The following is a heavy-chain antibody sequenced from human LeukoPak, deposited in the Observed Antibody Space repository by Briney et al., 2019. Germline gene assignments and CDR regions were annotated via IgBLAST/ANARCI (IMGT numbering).Heavy chain of an antibody. CDR3: ARSLLGATSRIFIY. V-gene: IGHV4-39*01. Sequence: SETLSLTCTVSGGSISSSSYYWGWIRQPPGEGLEWIGSIYYSGSTYYNPSLKSRVTISVDTSKNQFSLKLSSVTAADTALYYCARSLLGATSRIFIYWGQGTLVTVSS. J-gene: IGHJ4*02. D-gene: IGHD1-26*01. CDR2: IYYSGST. CDR1: GGSISSSSYY.